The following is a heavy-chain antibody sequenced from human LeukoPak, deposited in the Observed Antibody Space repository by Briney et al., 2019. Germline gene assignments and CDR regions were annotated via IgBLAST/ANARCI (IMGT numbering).Heavy chain of an antibody. Sequence: SETLSLTCTVSGGSIISSSYNWGWIRQPAGKGLEWIGTIYYSGTTYYNPSLQSRVTISVDTSKNEFSLKVNSVTAADTAVYYCARLPTGFPNWFDPWGQGTRVTVSS. J-gene: IGHJ5*02. CDR3: ARLPTGFPNWFDP. CDR2: IYYSGTT. CDR1: GGSIISSSYN. D-gene: IGHD2-8*02. V-gene: IGHV4-39*01.